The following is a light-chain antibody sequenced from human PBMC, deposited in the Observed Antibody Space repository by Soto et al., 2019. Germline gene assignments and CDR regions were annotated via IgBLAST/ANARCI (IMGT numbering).Light chain of an antibody. CDR1: SSNIGSYF. CDR2: RNN. CDR3: AAWDDSLTGYV. J-gene: IGLJ1*01. V-gene: IGLV1-47*01. Sequence: QSVLTQPPSASGTPGQRVTISCSGSSSNIGSYFVYWYQHLPGTALKLLIFRNNQRPSGVPDRFSGSKSGTSASLAISGLRSEDEADYYCAAWDDSLTGYVFGTGTKVTVL.